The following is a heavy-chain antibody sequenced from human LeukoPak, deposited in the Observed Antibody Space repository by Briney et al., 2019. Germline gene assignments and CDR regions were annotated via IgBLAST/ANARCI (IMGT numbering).Heavy chain of an antibody. Sequence: PGGSLRLSCAASGFTFSNYWMSWVRQAPGKGLEWVANIMEDGSEKKYVDPVKGRFTISRDNAKNSLHLQMNSLRAEDTAVYYCARDSRGGHLSSWGQGTLVIVSS. CDR1: GFTFSNYW. V-gene: IGHV3-7*01. D-gene: IGHD5-24*01. CDR2: IMEDGSEK. CDR3: ARDSRGGHLSS. J-gene: IGHJ5*02.